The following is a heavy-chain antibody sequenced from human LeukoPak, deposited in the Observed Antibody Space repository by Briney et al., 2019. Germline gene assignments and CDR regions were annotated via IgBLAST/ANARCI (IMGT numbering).Heavy chain of an antibody. CDR1: GGSISSYY. CDR3: ARDREDSYNHWYFDL. J-gene: IGHJ2*01. V-gene: IGHV4-59*12. CDR2: IYYSGST. Sequence: SETLSLTCTVSGGSISSYYWSWIRQPPGKGLEWIGYIYYSGSTNHNPSLKSRVTISVDTSKNQFSLKLSSVTAADTAVYYCARDREDSYNHWYFDLWGRGTLVTVSS. D-gene: IGHD5-24*01.